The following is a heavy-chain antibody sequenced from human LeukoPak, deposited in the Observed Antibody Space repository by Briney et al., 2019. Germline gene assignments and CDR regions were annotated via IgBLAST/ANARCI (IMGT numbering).Heavy chain of an antibody. Sequence: SETLSLTCTVSGGSISSGGYYWSWIRQHPGKGLEWIGYIYYSGSTYYNPSLKSRVTISVDTSKNQFSLKLSSVTAADTAVYYCARVEFSWFDPWGQGTLVTVSS. V-gene: IGHV4-31*03. CDR3: ARVEFSWFDP. D-gene: IGHD3-10*01. CDR2: IYYSGST. CDR1: GGSISSGGYY. J-gene: IGHJ5*02.